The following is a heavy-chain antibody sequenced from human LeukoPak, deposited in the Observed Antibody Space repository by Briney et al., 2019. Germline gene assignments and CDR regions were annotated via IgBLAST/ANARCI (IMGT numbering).Heavy chain of an antibody. D-gene: IGHD3-22*01. Sequence: GGSLRLSCAASGFTFDDYTMHWARQAPGKGLEWVSLISWDGGSTYYADSVKGRFTISRDNSKNSLYLQMNSLRTEDTALYYCAKDIGYYYDSSGYPLGLDYWGQGTLVTVSS. CDR1: GFTFDDYT. J-gene: IGHJ4*02. V-gene: IGHV3-43*01. CDR2: ISWDGGST. CDR3: AKDIGYYYDSSGYPLGLDY.